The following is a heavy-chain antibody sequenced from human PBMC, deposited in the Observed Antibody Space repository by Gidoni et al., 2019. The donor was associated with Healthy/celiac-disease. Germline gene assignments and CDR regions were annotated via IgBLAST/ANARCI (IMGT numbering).Heavy chain of an antibody. CDR3: ATQRTSGSALDY. CDR1: GGSISSGSYY. CDR2: IYTSGST. Sequence: QVQLQESGPGLVKPSQTLSLTCTVSGGSISSGSYYWSWIRQPAGKGLEWIGRIYTSGSTNYNPSLKSRVTISVDTSKNQFSLKLSSVTAADTAVYYCATQRTSGSALDYWGQGTLVTVSS. J-gene: IGHJ4*02. D-gene: IGHD3-10*01. V-gene: IGHV4-61*02.